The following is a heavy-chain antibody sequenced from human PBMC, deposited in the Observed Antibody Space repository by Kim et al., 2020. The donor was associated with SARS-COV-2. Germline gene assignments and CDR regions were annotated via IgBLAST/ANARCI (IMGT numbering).Heavy chain of an antibody. D-gene: IGHD3-22*01. CDR3: ARDSHYYDSSGYKGFDY. V-gene: IGHV3-53*01. CDR2: IYSGGST. CDR1: GFTVSSNY. Sequence: GWSLRLSCAASGFTVSSNYMSWVRQAPGKGLEWVSVIYSGGSTYYADSVKGRFTISRDNSKNTLYLQMNSLRAEDTAVYYCARDSHYYDSSGYKGFDYWGQGTLVTVSS. J-gene: IGHJ4*02.